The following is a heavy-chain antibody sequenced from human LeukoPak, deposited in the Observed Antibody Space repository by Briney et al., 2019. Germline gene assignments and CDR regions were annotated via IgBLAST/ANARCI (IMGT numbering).Heavy chain of an antibody. Sequence: PGGSLRLSCVASGFTFSTDGMSCVRHAPGERLGWVSAITVIGGSTYYAHSVRGRFTISKDNSKNTLYLQINSLRVEDTAVYYCARDQLGAVLYFDYWGQGALVTVSS. J-gene: IGHJ4*02. CDR3: ARDQLGAVLYFDY. D-gene: IGHD1-26*01. CDR1: GFTFSTDG. CDR2: ITVIGGST. V-gene: IGHV3-23*01.